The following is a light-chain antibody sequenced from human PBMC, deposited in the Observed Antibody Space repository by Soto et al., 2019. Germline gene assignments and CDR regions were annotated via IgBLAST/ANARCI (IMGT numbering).Light chain of an antibody. Sequence: DIQMTQSPSSLSASVGDRVTITCRASQSISRHLNWYQQKPGEAPKLLIYAATSLQGGVPSRFSGSGSGTDFTLTISSLQPEDFATYYCQQSYGTPPTFGGGTSLEIK. V-gene: IGKV1-39*01. CDR2: AAT. CDR1: QSISRH. CDR3: QQSYGTPPT. J-gene: IGKJ4*01.